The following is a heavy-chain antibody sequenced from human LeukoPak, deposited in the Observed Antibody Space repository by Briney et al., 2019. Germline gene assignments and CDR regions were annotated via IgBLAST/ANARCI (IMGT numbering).Heavy chain of an antibody. V-gene: IGHV5-51*01. CDR3: ARPAAAASDAFDI. CDR2: ICPGDSDS. CDR1: GYSFSNDW. Sequence: GESLKISCKGSGYSFSNDWIGFVRQIAGEGQELLGIICPGDSDSRYSPSFQGQVTTSAGTSISTAYLQWSSLRASDTGMYYCARPAAAASDAFDIWGQGTMVTVSS. D-gene: IGHD6-13*01. J-gene: IGHJ3*02.